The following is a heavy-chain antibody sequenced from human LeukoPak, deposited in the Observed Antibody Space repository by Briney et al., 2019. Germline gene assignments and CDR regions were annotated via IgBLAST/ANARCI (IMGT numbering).Heavy chain of an antibody. V-gene: IGHV4-34*01. CDR1: GGSFSGYY. D-gene: IGHD3-10*01. CDR3: ARGRGAITMVRGVSVWFDP. CDR2: INHSGST. J-gene: IGHJ5*02. Sequence: SETLSLTCAVYGGSFSGYYWSWIRQPPGNGLEWIGEINHSGSTNYNPSLKRRVTISVDTSKNQFSLKLSSVTAADTAVYYCARGRGAITMVRGVSVWFDPWGQGTLVTVSS.